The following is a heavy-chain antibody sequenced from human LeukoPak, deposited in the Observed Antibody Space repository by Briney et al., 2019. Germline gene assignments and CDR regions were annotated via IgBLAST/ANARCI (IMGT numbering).Heavy chain of an antibody. J-gene: IGHJ6*02. Sequence: ASVKVSCKASGYTFTSYDIYWVRQATGQGLEWVGWMNPNSGNTGYAQKFQGRVTMTRNTSVRTAYMELRSLRSEDTAVYYCARSRPGYCSGGSCTSYHYGMDVWGQGTTVTASS. CDR1: GYTFTSYD. CDR2: MNPNSGNT. V-gene: IGHV1-8*01. CDR3: ARSRPGYCSGGSCTSYHYGMDV. D-gene: IGHD2-15*01.